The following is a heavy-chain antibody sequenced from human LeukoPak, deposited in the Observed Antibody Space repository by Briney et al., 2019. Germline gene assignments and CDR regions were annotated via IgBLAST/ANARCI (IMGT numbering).Heavy chain of an antibody. D-gene: IGHD1-14*01. Sequence: ASVKVSCKASGYTFTGYYMHWVRQAPGQGLEWMGWINPNSGGTNYAQKFQGRVTMTRDTSISTAYTELSRLRSDDTAVYYCAKPAPGYYYYYYGMDVWGQGTTVTVSS. CDR2: INPNSGGT. V-gene: IGHV1-2*02. J-gene: IGHJ6*02. CDR3: AKPAPGYYYYYYGMDV. CDR1: GYTFTGYY.